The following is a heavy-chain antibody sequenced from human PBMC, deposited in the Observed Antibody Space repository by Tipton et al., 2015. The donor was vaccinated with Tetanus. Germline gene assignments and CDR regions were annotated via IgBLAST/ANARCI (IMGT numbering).Heavy chain of an antibody. V-gene: IGHV4-61*08. CDR1: GGSLRSGDHY. Sequence: TLSLTCSVSGGSLRSGDHYWNWIRQPPGKGLEWIGYIYYSGSTNYNPSLKSRVTISVDTSKNQFSLKLSSVTAADTAVYYCARGTGDYWGQGTLVTVSS. CDR2: IYYSGST. CDR3: ARGTGDY. D-gene: IGHD1-14*01. J-gene: IGHJ4*02.